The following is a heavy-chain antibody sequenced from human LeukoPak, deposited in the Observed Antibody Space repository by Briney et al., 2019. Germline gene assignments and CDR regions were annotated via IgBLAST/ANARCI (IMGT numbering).Heavy chain of an antibody. CDR2: IWYDGSNK. J-gene: IGHJ3*02. CDR1: GFTFSSYG. D-gene: IGHD3-22*01. V-gene: IGHV3-33*01. Sequence: GGSLRLSCAASGFTFSSYGMHWVRQAPGKGLEWVAVIWYDGSNKYYADSVKGRFTISRDNSKNTLYLQMNSLRAEDTAVYYCARAEYYYDSSGYYDAFDIWGQGAMVTVSS. CDR3: ARAEYYYDSSGYYDAFDI.